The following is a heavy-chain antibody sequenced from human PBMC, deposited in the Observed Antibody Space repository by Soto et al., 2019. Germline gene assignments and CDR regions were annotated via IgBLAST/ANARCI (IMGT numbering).Heavy chain of an antibody. Sequence: SETLSLTCTVSGGSISSYYWSWIRQPPGKGLEWIGYIYYSGSTNYNPSLKSRVTISVDTSKNQFSLKLSSVTAADTAVYYCARGGAHTYYYYRMDVWGQGTTVTVSS. CDR3: ARGGAHTYYYYRMDV. CDR1: GGSISSYY. J-gene: IGHJ6*02. D-gene: IGHD3-16*01. V-gene: IGHV4-59*01. CDR2: IYYSGST.